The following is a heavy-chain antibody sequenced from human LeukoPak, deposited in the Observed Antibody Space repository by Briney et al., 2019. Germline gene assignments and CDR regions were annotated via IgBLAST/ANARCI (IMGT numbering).Heavy chain of an antibody. CDR3: ARDPWTNSDYDGFDY. J-gene: IGHJ4*02. V-gene: IGHV3-21*01. D-gene: IGHD5-12*01. Sequence: GGSLRLSCVASGFTFSTYGMSWVRQAPGKGLEWVSSISSSSSYIYYADSVKGRFTISRDNAKNSQYLQMNGLRAEDTAVYYCARDPWTNSDYDGFDYWGQGTLVTVSS. CDR2: ISSSSSYI. CDR1: GFTFSTYG.